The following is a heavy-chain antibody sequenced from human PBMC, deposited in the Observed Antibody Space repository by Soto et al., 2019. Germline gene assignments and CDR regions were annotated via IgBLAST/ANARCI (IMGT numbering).Heavy chain of an antibody. CDR2: ISGSGGST. D-gene: IGHD6-13*01. Sequence: GGSLRLSXAASGFTFSSYAMSWVRQAPGKGLEWVSAISGSGGSTYYADSVKGRFTISRDNSKNTLYLQMNSLRAEDTAVYYCAKGLAGSGAFDIWGQGTMVTVSS. V-gene: IGHV3-23*01. CDR3: AKGLAGSGAFDI. CDR1: GFTFSSYA. J-gene: IGHJ3*02.